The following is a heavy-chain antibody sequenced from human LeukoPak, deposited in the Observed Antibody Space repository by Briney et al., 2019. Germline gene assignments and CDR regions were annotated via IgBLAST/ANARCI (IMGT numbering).Heavy chain of an antibody. CDR1: GFTFGDYA. D-gene: IGHD3-9*01. CDR3: TRDPGYDILTGYYRPFDY. J-gene: IGHJ4*02. Sequence: PGRSLRLSCTASGFTFGDYAMRWVRQAPGKGLEWVGFIRSKAYGGTTEYAASVKGRFTISRDDSKSIAYLQMNSLKTEDTGVYYCTRDPGYDILTGYYRPFDYWGQGTLVTVSS. CDR2: IRSKAYGGTT. V-gene: IGHV3-49*04.